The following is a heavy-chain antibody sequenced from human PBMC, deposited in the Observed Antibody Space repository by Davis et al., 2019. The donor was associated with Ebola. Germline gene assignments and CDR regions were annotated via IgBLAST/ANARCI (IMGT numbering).Heavy chain of an antibody. CDR1: GGSFSGYF. Sequence: GSLRLSCAVYGGSFSGYFWTWIRQSPGKGLEWIGEINHSGSTNYTPSVKSRVTLSVDTSKNQISLKLSSVTAADTAVYYCARARIKSFGVFSVPLDIDSWGHGILVTVSS. CDR3: ARARIKSFGVFSVPLDIDS. J-gene: IGHJ5*01. D-gene: IGHD3-3*01. CDR2: INHSGST. V-gene: IGHV4-34*01.